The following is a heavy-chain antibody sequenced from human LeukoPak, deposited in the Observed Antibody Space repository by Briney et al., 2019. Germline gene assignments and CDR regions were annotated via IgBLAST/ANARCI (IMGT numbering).Heavy chain of an antibody. CDR1: GGSISTYY. CDR3: ATRFYGGNIGDAFDI. V-gene: IGHV4-59*01. CDR2: INYSGST. D-gene: IGHD4-23*01. J-gene: IGHJ3*02. Sequence: PSETLSLTCTVYGGSISTYYWTWIRQPPGKGLEWIGYINYSGSTNYNPSLKSRVTISVDTSKNQFSLKLSSVTAADTAVYYCATRFYGGNIGDAFDIWGQGTMVTVSS.